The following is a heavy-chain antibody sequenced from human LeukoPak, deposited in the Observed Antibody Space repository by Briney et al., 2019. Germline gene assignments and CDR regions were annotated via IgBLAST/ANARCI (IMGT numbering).Heavy chain of an antibody. V-gene: IGHV3-23*01. CDR2: ICGSGGST. CDR3: AKAQGGYSYFDY. D-gene: IGHD3-22*01. Sequence: GGSLRLSCAASGFTFRSSAMSWVRQAPGKGLEWVSGICGSGGSTFNADSVKGRFTISRDKSKNTLYLQMNSLRAEDTAVYYCAKAQGGYSYFDYWGQGTLVTVSS. J-gene: IGHJ4*02. CDR1: GFTFRSSA.